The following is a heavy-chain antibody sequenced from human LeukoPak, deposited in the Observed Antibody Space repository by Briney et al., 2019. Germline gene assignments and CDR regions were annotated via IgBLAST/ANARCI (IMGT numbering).Heavy chain of an antibody. CDR1: GFTFSSYS. CDR3: AKDSSSWYGGSDAFDI. V-gene: IGHV3-48*01. D-gene: IGHD6-13*01. J-gene: IGHJ3*02. Sequence: GGSLRLSCAASGFTFSSYSMNWVRQAPGKGLEWVSYISSSSSAIYYADSVKGRFTISRDNAKNSLYLQMNSLRAEDTALYYCAKDSSSWYGGSDAFDIWGQGTMVTVSS. CDR2: ISSSSSAI.